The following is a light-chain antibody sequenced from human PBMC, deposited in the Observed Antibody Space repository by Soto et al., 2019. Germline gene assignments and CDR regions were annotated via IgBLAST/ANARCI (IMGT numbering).Light chain of an antibody. CDR2: KAS. CDR3: QSYDSYSYT. V-gene: IGKV1-5*03. J-gene: IGKJ2*01. CDR1: QNINDG. Sequence: DIQMTQSPSTLSASVGDRVTITCRASQNINDGLAWYQQKPGKAPNLLIYKASILESGVPSRFSGSRSGTEFTLTSSSLQPDDFATYFCQSYDSYSYTFGQGTKLEIK.